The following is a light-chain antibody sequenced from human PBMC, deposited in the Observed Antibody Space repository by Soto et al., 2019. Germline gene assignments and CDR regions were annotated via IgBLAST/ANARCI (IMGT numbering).Light chain of an antibody. CDR2: DAS. CDR3: KQYNSYWK. CDR1: QSISSW. Sequence: DIQMTPSPSTLSASVVDIFKIIFRASQSISSWLAWYQQKPGKAPKILIYDASSLESGFQSRFSGSGSGTEFTLTLSSLQPDDFATDYCKQYNSYWKCGQGPTG. V-gene: IGKV1-5*02. J-gene: IGKJ1*01.